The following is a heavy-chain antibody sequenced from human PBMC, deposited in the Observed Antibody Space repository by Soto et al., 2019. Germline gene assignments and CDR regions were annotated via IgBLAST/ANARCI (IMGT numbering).Heavy chain of an antibody. V-gene: IGHV3-23*01. CDR3: ARGGYNWKHLDS. Sequence: GGSLRLSCAASGLTFSRYAVSWVRQAPGKGPEWVSVISTSGDTTYYADSVKGRFTISRDNPKSTLYLQMDSLRAEDTAVYYCARGGYNWKHLDSWGQGTLVTVSS. CDR1: GLTFSRYA. D-gene: IGHD1-20*01. J-gene: IGHJ4*02. CDR2: ISTSGDTT.